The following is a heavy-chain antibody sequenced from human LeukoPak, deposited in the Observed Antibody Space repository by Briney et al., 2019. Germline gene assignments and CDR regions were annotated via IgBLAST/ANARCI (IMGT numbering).Heavy chain of an antibody. CDR2: ISYEGGTQ. CDR1: GVTLSPYG. J-gene: IGHJ5*02. D-gene: IGHD3-10*01. Sequence: PGGSLRLSCAASGVTLSPYGMHWVRQAPGKGLEWVAVISYEGGTQHYADSVKGRFIISRDNPRKTLYLQMNILRTEDTAVYYCAKEGTPQVSTWYDLWGQGTQVIVSS. V-gene: IGHV3-30*18. CDR3: AKEGTPQVSTWYDL.